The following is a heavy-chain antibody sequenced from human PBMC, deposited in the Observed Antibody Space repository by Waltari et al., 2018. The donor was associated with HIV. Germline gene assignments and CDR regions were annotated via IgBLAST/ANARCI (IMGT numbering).Heavy chain of an antibody. CDR2: FWSDGVEM. D-gene: IGHD6-6*01. V-gene: IGHV3-33*01. J-gene: IGHJ4*02. Sequence: QVQLVESGGGVVQPGTSLTLSCAVSGFTFSNFAIHWVRQSPGKGLEWLAVFWSDGVEMSYADSVKGRFTISKDSSQKTLYLHLTSLRAEDTALYYCARGYSSSRWIPLYHWGRGTLVTVSS. CDR3: ARGYSSSRWIPLYH. CDR1: GFTFSNFA.